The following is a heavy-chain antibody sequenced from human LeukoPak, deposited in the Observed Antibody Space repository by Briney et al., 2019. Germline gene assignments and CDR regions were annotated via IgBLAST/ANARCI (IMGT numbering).Heavy chain of an antibody. CDR2: MNSDGSST. CDR1: GLTLSNYW. V-gene: IGHV3-74*01. J-gene: IGHJ6*02. CDR3: TRDLMDYDVSTGLHHYYMDV. Sequence: GGSLRLSCAASGLTLSNYWMHWVRQAPGKGLVWVSRMNSDGSSTTYADSVKGRFTISRDNAKNTLYLQMNTLRVEDTAVYYCTRDLMDYDVSTGLHHYYMDVWGQGTRSPSP. D-gene: IGHD3-9*01.